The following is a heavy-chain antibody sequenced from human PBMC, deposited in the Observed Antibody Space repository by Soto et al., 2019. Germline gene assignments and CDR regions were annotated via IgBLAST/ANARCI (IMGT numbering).Heavy chain of an antibody. J-gene: IGHJ3*02. CDR3: ARDDTRRKYYDRSGTVMEGLGPFDI. CDR2: IIPIFGTA. V-gene: IGHV1-69*06. Sequence: QVQLVQSGAEVKKPGSSVKVSCKASGGTFSSYAISWVRQAPGQGLEWMGGIIPIFGTANYAQKFQGRVTITADKSTSTAYMELSSLRSEDTAVYYSARDDTRRKYYDRSGTVMEGLGPFDIWGQGRMLTVCS. CDR1: GGTFSSYA. D-gene: IGHD3-22*01.